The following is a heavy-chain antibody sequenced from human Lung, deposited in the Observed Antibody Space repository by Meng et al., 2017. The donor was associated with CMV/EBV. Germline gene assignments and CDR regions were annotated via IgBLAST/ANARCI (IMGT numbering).Heavy chain of an antibody. CDR1: GYIFNNYG. Sequence: QCEPFQSGVWVRKPGASCKVSWKAYGYIFNNYGVSWVRQAPGQGPEWMGWISAYNGNTNYAQNFQGRFTMTTDTSTSTAYMELRSLRSDDTAVYYCARDLGGDDWGQGTLVTVSS. J-gene: IGHJ4*02. CDR2: ISAYNGNT. V-gene: IGHV1-18*01. CDR3: ARDLGGDD. D-gene: IGHD3-10*01.